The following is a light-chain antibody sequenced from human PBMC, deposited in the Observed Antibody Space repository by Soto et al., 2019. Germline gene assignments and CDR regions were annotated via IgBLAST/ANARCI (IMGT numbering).Light chain of an antibody. J-gene: IGLJ1*01. CDR1: SSDVGAYDY. Sequence: QPALTHPASVSGSPLHSITISCTGTSSDVGAYDYVSWYQQHPDKAPKLMIYEVSNRPSGVSNRFSGSKSVNTATLTISGLQADDEADYYCSSYTSSSTRVFGTGTKVTVL. CDR2: EVS. V-gene: IGLV2-14*03. CDR3: SSYTSSSTRV.